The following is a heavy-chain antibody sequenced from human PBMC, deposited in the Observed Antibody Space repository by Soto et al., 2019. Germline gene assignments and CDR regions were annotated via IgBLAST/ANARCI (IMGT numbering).Heavy chain of an antibody. J-gene: IGHJ6*02. D-gene: IGHD1-1*01. CDR2: ISYDGSNK. V-gene: IGHV3-30-3*01. CDR3: ARATTTSAFSAMDV. Sequence: ESGGGVVHPGRSLRLSCAASGFTFSNNDMDWVRQAPGKGLEWVAVISYDGSNKYIAESVKGRFTISRDNSKNTLFLQMNSLRAEDTAVYYCARATTTSAFSAMDVWGQGTTVTVSS. CDR1: GFTFSNND.